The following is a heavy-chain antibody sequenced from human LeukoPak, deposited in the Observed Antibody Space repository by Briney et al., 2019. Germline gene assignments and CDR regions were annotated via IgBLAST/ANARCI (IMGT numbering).Heavy chain of an antibody. Sequence: GSLRLSCAASGFTFSSYAMTWVRQAPGKGLEWVSAIGTSGGSTYYADSVKGRFTISRDNSKNTLYLQMNSLRAEDTAVYYCARVVLGGCSGGSCYLPYYYYGMDVWGQGTTVTVSS. CDR2: IGTSGGST. D-gene: IGHD2-15*01. V-gene: IGHV3-23*01. CDR3: ARVVLGGCSGGSCYLPYYYYGMDV. J-gene: IGHJ6*02. CDR1: GFTFSSYA.